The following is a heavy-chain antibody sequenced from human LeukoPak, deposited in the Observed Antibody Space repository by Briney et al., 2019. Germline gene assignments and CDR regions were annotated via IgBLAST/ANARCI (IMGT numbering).Heavy chain of an antibody. CDR1: GGSISSGDYY. CDR3: AREGYDFWSGYPNWFDP. CDR2: IYYSGST. Sequence: SQTMSLTCTVSGGSISSGDYYWSWIRQPPGKGLEWIGYIYYSGSTYYNPSLKSRVTISVDTSKNQFSLKLSSVTAADTAVYYCAREGYDFWSGYPNWFDPWGQGTLVTISS. D-gene: IGHD3-3*01. V-gene: IGHV4-30-4*08. J-gene: IGHJ5*02.